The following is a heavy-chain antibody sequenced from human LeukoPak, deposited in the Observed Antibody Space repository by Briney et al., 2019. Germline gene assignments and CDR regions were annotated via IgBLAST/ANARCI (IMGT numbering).Heavy chain of an antibody. V-gene: IGHV3-43D*03. J-gene: IGHJ6*03. CDR2: ISWDGGST. CDR1: GFTFDDYA. Sequence: GGSLRLSCAASGFTFDDYAMHWVRQAPGKGLEWVSLISWDGGSTYYADSVKGRFTISRDNSKNSLYLRMNSLRAEDTALYYCAKDLERGGYYYMDVWGKGTTVTVSS. D-gene: IGHD1-1*01. CDR3: AKDLERGGYYYMDV.